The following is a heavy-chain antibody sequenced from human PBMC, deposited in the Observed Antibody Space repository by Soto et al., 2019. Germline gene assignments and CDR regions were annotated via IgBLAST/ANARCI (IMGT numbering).Heavy chain of an antibody. CDR3: ARYDPLVSGSRVFDY. J-gene: IGHJ4*02. V-gene: IGHV4-59*11. CDR2: IYYSGST. D-gene: IGHD2-2*01. CDR1: GGSISSHY. Sequence: QVQLQESGPGLVKPSETLSLTCTVSGGSISSHYWSWIRQPPGKGLEWIGYIYYSGSTNYNPSLNSRASISVDTSKNQFSLKLSSVTAADTAVYYCARYDPLVSGSRVFDYWGQGTLVTVSS.